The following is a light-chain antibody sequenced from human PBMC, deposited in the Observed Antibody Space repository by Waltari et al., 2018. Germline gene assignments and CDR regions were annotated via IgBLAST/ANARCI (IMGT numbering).Light chain of an antibody. CDR3: QQYYNYPRT. J-gene: IGKJ1*01. CDR1: QGISNY. Sequence: AIRITQSPSSLSASTGDRVTITCRASQGISNYLAWYQQKPGKAPKLVIHGASTLQSGVPSRFSGRGSDTDFTLTISRLQSEDFATYYCQQYYNYPRTFGQGTKVEVK. V-gene: IGKV1-8*01. CDR2: GAS.